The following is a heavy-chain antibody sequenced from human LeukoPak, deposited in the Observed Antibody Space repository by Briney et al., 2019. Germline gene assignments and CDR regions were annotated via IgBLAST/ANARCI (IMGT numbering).Heavy chain of an antibody. CDR2: ISNDGSST. V-gene: IGHV3-74*01. CDR1: GFTFSSYW. Sequence: GGSLRLSCAASGFTFSSYWMHWVRQGPGKGLVWVSRISNDGSSTSYADSVKGRFTISRDNANNTVYLQMNSLRAEDTAVYYRARVFNAFSFDLWGRGTLVTVSS. D-gene: IGHD2-21*01. J-gene: IGHJ2*01. CDR3: ARVFNAFSFDL.